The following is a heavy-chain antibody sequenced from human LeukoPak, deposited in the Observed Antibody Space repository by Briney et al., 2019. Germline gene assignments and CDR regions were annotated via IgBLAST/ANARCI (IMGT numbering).Heavy chain of an antibody. CDR2: INHSGST. D-gene: IGHD4-17*01. CDR1: GGSFSGYY. CDR3: ARSMTTVTTLIDY. J-gene: IGHJ4*02. V-gene: IGHV4-34*01. Sequence: SETLSLTCAVYGGSFSGYYWSWIRQPPGKGLEWIGEINHSGSTNYNPSLKSRVTISVDTSKNQFSLKLSSVTAADTAVYYCARSMTTVTTLIDYWGQGTLVTVSS.